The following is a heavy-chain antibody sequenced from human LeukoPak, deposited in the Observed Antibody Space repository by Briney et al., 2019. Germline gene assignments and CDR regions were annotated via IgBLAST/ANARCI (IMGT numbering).Heavy chain of an antibody. D-gene: IGHD3-10*01. CDR2: IEKDGITT. Sequence: GGSLRLSCAASGFPLNSRWMHWVRHAPGKGLMWVSRIEKDGITTTYAESVKGRFIISRDDAKNTLYLQMNSLRLDDTAVYFCARGGAGSHDYWGQGTLVTVSS. CDR1: GFPLNSRW. V-gene: IGHV3-74*03. CDR3: ARGGAGSHDY. J-gene: IGHJ4*02.